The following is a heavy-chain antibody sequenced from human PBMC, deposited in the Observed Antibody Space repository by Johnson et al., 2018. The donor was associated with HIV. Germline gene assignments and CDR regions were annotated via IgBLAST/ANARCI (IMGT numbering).Heavy chain of an antibody. Sequence: DVQLVESGGGLVQPGGSLRLSCAASGFTFSSYAMSWVRQAPGKGLEWVSAISGSGGSTYYADSVKGRFTISRDNSKNTLYLQMNSLRAEDTAVYYCAKDQGIGLSTDDAFDIWGQGTMVTVSS. CDR3: AKDQGIGLSTDDAFDI. CDR1: GFTFSSYA. D-gene: IGHD1-14*01. V-gene: IGHV3-23*04. CDR2: ISGSGGST. J-gene: IGHJ3*02.